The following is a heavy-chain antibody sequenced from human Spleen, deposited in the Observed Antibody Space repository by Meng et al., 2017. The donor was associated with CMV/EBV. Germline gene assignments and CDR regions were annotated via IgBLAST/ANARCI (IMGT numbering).Heavy chain of an antibody. CDR2: INHSGST. J-gene: IGHJ4*02. CDR1: GGAISGYY. V-gene: IGHV4-34*01. CDR3: ARGSSVAGTWYFDY. D-gene: IGHD6-19*01. Sequence: EHVQESGPGLVTPSETLSPTCTVSGGAISGYYWSWIRQPPGKGLEWIGEINHSGSTNYNPSLKSRVTISVDTSKNQFSLKLSSVTAADTAVYYCARGSSVAGTWYFDYWGQGTLVTVSS.